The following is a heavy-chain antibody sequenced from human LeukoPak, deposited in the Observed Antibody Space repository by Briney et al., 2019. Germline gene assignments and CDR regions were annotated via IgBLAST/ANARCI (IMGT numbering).Heavy chain of an antibody. D-gene: IGHD2-2*01. Sequence: ASVKVSCKVSGYTLTELSMHWVRQAPGKGLEWMGGFDPEDGETIYAQKFQGRVTMTEDTSTDTANMELSSLRSEDTAVYYCATGGPAASYYYYMDVWGKGTTVTVSS. CDR3: ATGGPAASYYYYMDV. CDR1: GYTLTELS. J-gene: IGHJ6*03. CDR2: FDPEDGET. V-gene: IGHV1-24*01.